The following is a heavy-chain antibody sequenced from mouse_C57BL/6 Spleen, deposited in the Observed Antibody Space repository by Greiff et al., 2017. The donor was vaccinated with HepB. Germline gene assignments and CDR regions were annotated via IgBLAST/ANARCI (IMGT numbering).Heavy chain of an antibody. V-gene: IGHV5-6*01. CDR2: ISSGGSYT. CDR1: GFTFSSYG. Sequence: EVHLVESGGDLVKPGGSLKLSCAASGFTFSSYGMSWVRQTPDKRLEWVATISSGGSYTYYPDSVKGRFTISRDNAKNTLYLQMSSLKSEDTAMYYCARQINYGSSYDWYFDVWGTGTTVTVSS. J-gene: IGHJ1*03. D-gene: IGHD1-1*01. CDR3: ARQINYGSSYDWYFDV.